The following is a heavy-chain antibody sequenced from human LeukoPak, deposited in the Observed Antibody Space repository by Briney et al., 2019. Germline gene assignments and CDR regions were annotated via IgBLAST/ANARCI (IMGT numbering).Heavy chain of an antibody. CDR2: IYHSGST. D-gene: IGHD3-10*01. CDR3: ARDSEYYGSGSYYYYYMDV. Sequence: SETLSLTCAVSGGSISSSNWWSWVRQPPGKGLEWIGEIYHSGSTNYNPSLKSRVTISVDKSKNQFSLKLSSVAAADTAVYYCARDSEYYGSGSYYYYYMDVWGKGTTVTISS. V-gene: IGHV4-4*02. CDR1: GGSISSSNW. J-gene: IGHJ6*03.